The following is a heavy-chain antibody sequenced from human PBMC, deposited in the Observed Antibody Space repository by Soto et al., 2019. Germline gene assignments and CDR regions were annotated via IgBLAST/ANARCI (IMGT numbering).Heavy chain of an antibody. CDR1: GYTFTSYY. J-gene: IGHJ6*02. D-gene: IGHD2-21*02. Sequence: ASVKVSCKASGYTFTSYYMHWVRQAPGQGLEWMGIINPSGGSTSYAQKFQGRGTMTRDTSTSTVYMELSSLRSEDTAVYYCARPGYGGNSQPFYHCYGMDVWGQGTTVTGSS. CDR3: ARPGYGGNSQPFYHCYGMDV. CDR2: INPSGGST. V-gene: IGHV1-46*01.